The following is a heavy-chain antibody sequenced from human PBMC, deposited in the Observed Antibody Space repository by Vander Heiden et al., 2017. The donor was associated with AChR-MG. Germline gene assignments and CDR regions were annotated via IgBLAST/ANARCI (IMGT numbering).Heavy chain of an antibody. CDR3: ARLGDGDPILGDYYGMDV. V-gene: IGHV4-59*01. D-gene: IGHD4-17*01. CDR2: IYYSGST. Sequence: ESGPGLVKPSETLSLTCTVSGCSISSYYRSWIRQPPGKGLEWIGYIYYSGSTNYNPSLKSRVTISVDTSKNQFSLKLSSVTAADTAVYYCARLGDGDPILGDYYGMDVWGQGTTVTVSS. J-gene: IGHJ6*02. CDR1: GCSISSYY.